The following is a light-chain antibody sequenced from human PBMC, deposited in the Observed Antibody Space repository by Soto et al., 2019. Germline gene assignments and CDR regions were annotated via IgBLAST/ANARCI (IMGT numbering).Light chain of an antibody. CDR1: QSVSSSY. CDR2: GES. J-gene: IGKJ1*01. Sequence: EIVLTQSPGTLSLSPGERATLSCRASQSVSSSYLAWYQQKPGQAPRLLIYGESSRATGIPDRFSGSESGTDFTLTISRLEPEDFAVYYWQQYGSSPRTFGQGTKVEIK. V-gene: IGKV3-20*01. CDR3: QQYGSSPRT.